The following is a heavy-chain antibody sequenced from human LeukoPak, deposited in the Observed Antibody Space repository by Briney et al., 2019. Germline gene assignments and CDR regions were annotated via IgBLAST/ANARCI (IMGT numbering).Heavy chain of an antibody. Sequence: ASVKVSCKASGYTFSTYGISCVRQAPGQGLEWMGWISTYNGDVIYVQNLQGRVTMTTDTSTSTAYMELMSLRSDDTAVYYCLRDAQRPRLTPDYWGQGTLVTVSS. J-gene: IGHJ4*02. CDR2: ISTYNGDV. D-gene: IGHD6-25*01. V-gene: IGHV1-18*01. CDR1: GYTFSTYG. CDR3: LRDAQRPRLTPDY.